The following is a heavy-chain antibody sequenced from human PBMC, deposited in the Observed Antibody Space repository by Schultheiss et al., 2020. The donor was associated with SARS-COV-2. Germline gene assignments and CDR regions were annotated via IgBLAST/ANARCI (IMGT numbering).Heavy chain of an antibody. V-gene: IGHV3-48*04. Sequence: GGSLRLSCAASGFTFSSYSMNWVRQAPGKGLEWVSYISSSSSTIYYADSVKGRFTISRDNAKNSLYLQMNSLRAEDTAVYYCARAATIFGVVIPPYYYYYYMDVWGKGTTVTVSS. CDR2: ISSSSSTI. CDR3: ARAATIFGVVIPPYYYYYYMDV. CDR1: GFTFSSYS. J-gene: IGHJ6*03. D-gene: IGHD3-3*01.